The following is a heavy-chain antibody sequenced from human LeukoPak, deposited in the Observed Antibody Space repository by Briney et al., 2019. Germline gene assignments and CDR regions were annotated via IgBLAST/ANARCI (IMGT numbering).Heavy chain of an antibody. CDR3: AGFFYDNSGDAFDL. CDR2: LIPIYGSA. D-gene: IGHD3-22*01. Sequence: ASVKVSCKASGGSFTFTSHAISWVRQAPRQGLEWMGGLIPIYGSANYAQKFRGRVTITSDESTRTVYMELSSLRPEDSAVYYCAGFFYDNSGDAFDLWGQGTMVTVSS. CDR1: GGSFTFTSHA. V-gene: IGHV1-69*13. J-gene: IGHJ3*01.